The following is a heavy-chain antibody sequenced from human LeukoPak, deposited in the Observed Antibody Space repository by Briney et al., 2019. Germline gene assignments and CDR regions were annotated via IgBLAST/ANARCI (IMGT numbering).Heavy chain of an antibody. CDR2: ISYDGSNK. J-gene: IGHJ6*02. Sequence: GGSLRLSCAASGFTFSSYGMHWVRQAPGKGLEWVAVISYDGSNKYYADSVKGRFTISRDNSKNTLYLQMNSLRAEDTAVYYCAKEGPQGGMDVWGQGTTVTVSS. CDR1: GFTFSSYG. CDR3: AKEGPQGGMDV. V-gene: IGHV3-30*18.